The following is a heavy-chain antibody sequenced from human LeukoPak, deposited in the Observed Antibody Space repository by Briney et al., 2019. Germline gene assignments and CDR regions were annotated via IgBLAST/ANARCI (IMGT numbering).Heavy chain of an antibody. D-gene: IGHD2-2*01. J-gene: IGHJ6*03. Sequence: PGGSLRLSCAASGFTFSSYWMHWVRHAPGKGLVWVSRINSDGSSTSYADSVKGRFTISRDNAKNTLYLQMNSLRAEDTAVYYCARPSAMPWDYYYYMDVWGKGTTVTVSS. CDR1: GFTFSSYW. V-gene: IGHV3-74*01. CDR2: INSDGSST. CDR3: ARPSAMPWDYYYYMDV.